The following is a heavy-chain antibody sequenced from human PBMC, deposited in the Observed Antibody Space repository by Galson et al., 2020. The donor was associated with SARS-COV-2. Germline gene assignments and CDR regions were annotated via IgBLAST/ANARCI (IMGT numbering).Heavy chain of an antibody. CDR2: ISGSGAST. V-gene: IGHV3-23*01. CDR1: GFTFSSYA. Sequence: GGSLRLSCAASGFTFSSYAMSWVRQAPGTGLEGVASISGSGASTYYADSVKGRFTISRDNSKNTLYLQMNSLRAEDTAIYYCAKMEGIAVAATPNWGQGTLVTVSS. D-gene: IGHD6-19*01. CDR3: AKMEGIAVAATPN. J-gene: IGHJ4*02.